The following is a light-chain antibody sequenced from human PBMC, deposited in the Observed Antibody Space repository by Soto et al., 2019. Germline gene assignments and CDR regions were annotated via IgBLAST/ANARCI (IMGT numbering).Light chain of an antibody. CDR2: DVD. V-gene: IGLV2-14*01. CDR1: RSDVGGYNY. CDR3: SSFSYSSTPNYV. Sequence: QSVLTQPASESVSPGQAITISCTETRSDVGGYNYVSWYQQHPGKAPKLIIYDVDNRPSGISSRFSGSKSGNTASLTISGLQAEDEADYYCSSFSYSSTPNYVFGTGTKVTVL. J-gene: IGLJ1*01.